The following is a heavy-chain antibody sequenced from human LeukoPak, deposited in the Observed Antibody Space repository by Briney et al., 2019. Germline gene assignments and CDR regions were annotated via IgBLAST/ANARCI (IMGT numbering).Heavy chain of an antibody. CDR3: ASAVVGTLRGFDY. V-gene: IGHV3-23*01. CDR2: IIASGVST. CDR1: GFTFSSYS. Sequence: GGSLRLSCAASGFTFSSYSMNWVRQAPGKGLEWVSAIIASGVSTYYADSVKGRFTISRDNSKNTLYLQMNSLRAEDTAIYYCASAVVGTLRGFDYWGQGTLVTVSS. J-gene: IGHJ4*02. D-gene: IGHD6-19*01.